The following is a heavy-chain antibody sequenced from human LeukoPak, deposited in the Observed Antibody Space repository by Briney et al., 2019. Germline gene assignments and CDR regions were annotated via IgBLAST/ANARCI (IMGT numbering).Heavy chain of an antibody. CDR3: AKVRYSSSSFFDY. D-gene: IGHD6-6*01. Sequence: GGSLRLSCAASGFTFSSYAMSWVRQAPGKGLEWVSAISGSGGSTYYAHSVKAQFTISRDNSKNTLYLQMNSLRAEDTAVYYCAKVRYSSSSFFDYWGQGTLVTVSS. J-gene: IGHJ4*02. CDR1: GFTFSSYA. CDR2: ISGSGGST. V-gene: IGHV3-23*01.